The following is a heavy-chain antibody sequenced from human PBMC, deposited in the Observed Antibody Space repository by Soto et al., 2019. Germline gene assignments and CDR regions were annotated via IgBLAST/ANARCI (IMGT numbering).Heavy chain of an antibody. CDR2: IYYSGST. J-gene: IGHJ3*02. V-gene: IGHV4-30-4*01. Sequence: QVQLQESGPGLVKPSQTLSLTCTVSGGSISSGDYYWSWIRQPPGKGLEWIGYIYYSGSTYYNPSLKSRVTISVATTKNQSSLKLSSVTAADTAVYYCAGDIVGAYTSDIWGQGTMVTVSS. D-gene: IGHD1-26*01. CDR1: GGSISSGDYY. CDR3: AGDIVGAYTSDI.